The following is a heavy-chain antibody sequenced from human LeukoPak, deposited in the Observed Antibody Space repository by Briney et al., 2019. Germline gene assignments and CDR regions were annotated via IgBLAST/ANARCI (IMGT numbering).Heavy chain of an antibody. CDR1: GFTFRSYS. J-gene: IGHJ4*02. Sequence: SGGSLRLSCAASGFTFRSYSMNGVRQAPGQGLEWVSYISSSSSPIYYADPVTGRFISSRVNAKAPLYLQTNSLRDEDTAVYYCARGGSYGYFDYWGQGTLVTVSS. CDR2: ISSSSSPI. V-gene: IGHV3-21*05. CDR3: ARGGSYGYFDY. D-gene: IGHD3-10*01.